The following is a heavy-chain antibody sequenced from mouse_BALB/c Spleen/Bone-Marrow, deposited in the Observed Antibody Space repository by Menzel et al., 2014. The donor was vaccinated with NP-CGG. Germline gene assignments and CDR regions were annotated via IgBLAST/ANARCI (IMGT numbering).Heavy chain of an antibody. Sequence: VQLKQSGAELVKPGASVKLSCTASGFNIKDTYMHWVKQRPEQGLEWIGRIDPANGNTKYDPKFQGKATITADTSSNTAYLRLSSLTSEDTAVYYCARFPYDYGGGDYWGQGTTLTVSS. CDR3: ARFPYDYGGGDY. V-gene: IGHV14-3*02. D-gene: IGHD2-4*01. CDR2: IDPANGNT. J-gene: IGHJ2*01. CDR1: GFNIKDTY.